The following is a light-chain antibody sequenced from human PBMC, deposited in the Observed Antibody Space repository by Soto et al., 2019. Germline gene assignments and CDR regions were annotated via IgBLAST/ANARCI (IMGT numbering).Light chain of an antibody. V-gene: IGLV2-14*03. J-gene: IGLJ2*01. CDR2: DVN. CDR3: SSHSSSSTLVV. CDR1: SSDVGGYNY. Sequence: QSALSQPVSMSGSPGQSITISCTGTSSDVGGYNYVSWYRQYPGKAPKLIIYDVNNRPSEVSNRFSGSKSGNTASLTISGLQAEDEADYYCSSHSSSSTLVVFGGGTKLTVL.